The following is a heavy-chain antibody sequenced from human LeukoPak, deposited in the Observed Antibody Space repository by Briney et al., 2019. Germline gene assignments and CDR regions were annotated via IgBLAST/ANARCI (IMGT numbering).Heavy chain of an antibody. J-gene: IGHJ3*02. CDR1: GFTFSSYE. V-gene: IGHV3-48*03. D-gene: IGHD3-22*01. CDR3: ARGMVYYDSSGYYGAFDI. Sequence: GGSLRLSCAASGFTFSSYEMNWVRQAPGKGLEWVSYTSSSGSTIYYADSVKGRFTISRDNAKNSLYLQMNSLRAEDTAVYYCARGMVYYDSSGYYGAFDIWGQGTMVTVSS. CDR2: TSSSGSTI.